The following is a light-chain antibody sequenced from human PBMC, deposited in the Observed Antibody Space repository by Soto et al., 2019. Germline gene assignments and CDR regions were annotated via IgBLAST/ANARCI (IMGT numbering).Light chain of an antibody. CDR3: CSYASSCTLV. CDR2: DVT. J-gene: IGLJ3*02. Sequence: QSALTQPRSVSESPGQSVTISCTGTNTDVGTYNYVSWYQQHPGKATKLMIFDVTKRPSGVPDRFSGSKSGNTASLTISGRQAEDAADYYCCSYASSCTLVFGGGTKLTVL. CDR1: NTDVGTYNY. V-gene: IGLV2-11*01.